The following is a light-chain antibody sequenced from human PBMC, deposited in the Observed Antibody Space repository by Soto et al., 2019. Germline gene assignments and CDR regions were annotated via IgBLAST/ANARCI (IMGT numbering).Light chain of an antibody. Sequence: DIQMTQSPSTLSASVGDRVTITCRASQTINNWLAWYQLKPGKAPKVLIYDASSLQSGVPPRFSGSGSGTEFTLTINSLQPDDFATYFCQQYNANFAGGTKVEIK. V-gene: IGKV1-5*01. CDR2: DAS. J-gene: IGKJ4*01. CDR3: QQYNAN. CDR1: QTINNW.